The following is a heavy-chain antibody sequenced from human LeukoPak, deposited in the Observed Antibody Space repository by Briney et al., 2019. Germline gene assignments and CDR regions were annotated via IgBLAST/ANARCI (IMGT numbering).Heavy chain of an antibody. J-gene: IGHJ6*02. CDR2: ISYDGSNK. V-gene: IGHV3-30*18. Sequence: GRSLRLSCAASGFTFSSYGMHWVRQAPGKGLEWVAVISYDGSNKYYADSVKGRFTISRDNSKNTLYLQVNSLRAEDTAVYYCAKVGVSGYYYYYYGMDVWGQGTTVTVSS. D-gene: IGHD2-8*02. CDR3: AKVGVSGYYYYYYGMDV. CDR1: GFTFSSYG.